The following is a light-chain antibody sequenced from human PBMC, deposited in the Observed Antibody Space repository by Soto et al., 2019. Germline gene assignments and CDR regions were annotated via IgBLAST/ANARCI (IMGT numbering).Light chain of an antibody. CDR2: GAS. V-gene: IGKV3D-15*01. CDR1: QSVSTSN. Sequence: IVLTQSPGTLSLSAGERDALSCRASQSVSTSNLAWYQQRPGQAPRLLIYGASSRATGIPDRFSGSGSGTEFTLTISSLQSEDFAVYYCQQYNNWPKTFGQGTKVDIK. CDR3: QQYNNWPKT. J-gene: IGKJ1*01.